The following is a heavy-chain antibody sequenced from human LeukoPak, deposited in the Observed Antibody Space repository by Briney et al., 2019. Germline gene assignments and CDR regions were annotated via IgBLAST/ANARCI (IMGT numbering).Heavy chain of an antibody. CDR2: ISSSGGST. D-gene: IGHD6-19*01. CDR3: AKGASSGWLNYFDY. J-gene: IGHJ4*02. Sequence: PGGSLRLSCAASGFTFSSYAMSWVRQAPGKGLEWVSAISSSGGSTYHADSVKGRFTISRDNSKNTLYLQMNSLRAEDTAVYYCAKGASSGWLNYFDYWGQGTLVTVSS. CDR1: GFTFSSYA. V-gene: IGHV3-23*01.